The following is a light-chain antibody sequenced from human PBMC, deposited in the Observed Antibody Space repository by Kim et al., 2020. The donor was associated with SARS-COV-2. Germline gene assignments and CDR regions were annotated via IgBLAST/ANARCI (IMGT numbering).Light chain of an antibody. CDR3: QQRGNWPPT. J-gene: IGKJ1*01. CDR1: QTVSNY. Sequence: LSPGERATLSCRASQTVSNYLTWYQQKPGQAPRLLIYDASNRATGIPARFSGSGSGTDFTLTISSREPEDFGVYYCQQRGNWPPTFGQGTKVDIK. CDR2: DAS. V-gene: IGKV3-11*01.